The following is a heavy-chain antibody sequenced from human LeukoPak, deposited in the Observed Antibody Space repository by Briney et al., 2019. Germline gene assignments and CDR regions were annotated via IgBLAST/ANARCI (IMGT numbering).Heavy chain of an antibody. CDR2: ISSSSSYI. D-gene: IGHD5-12*01. Sequence: PGGSLRLSCAASGFTFSSYSMNWVRQAPGKGLEWVSSISSSSSYIYYADSVKGRFTISRDNAKSSLYLQMNSLRAEDTAVYYCARGITDYSGYDYWGQGTLVTVSS. V-gene: IGHV3-21*01. CDR3: ARGITDYSGYDY. J-gene: IGHJ4*02. CDR1: GFTFSSYS.